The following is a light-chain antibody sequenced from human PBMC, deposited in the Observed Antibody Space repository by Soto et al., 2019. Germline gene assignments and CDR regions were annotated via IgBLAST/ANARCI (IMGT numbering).Light chain of an antibody. V-gene: IGKV3-15*01. Sequence: EVVMTQSPATLSVSPGERVTLSCRASESVHRYLAWYQQKPGQGPSLLIYYASTRATVVPDRFTGSGSGPEFTLTISSLQSDDFGVYHCQHYSNWPPTFGPGTKVEIK. CDR3: QHYSNWPPT. CDR2: YAS. CDR1: ESVHRY. J-gene: IGKJ3*01.